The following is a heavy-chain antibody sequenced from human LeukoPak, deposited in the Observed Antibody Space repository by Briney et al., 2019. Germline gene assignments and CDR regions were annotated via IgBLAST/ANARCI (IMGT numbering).Heavy chain of an antibody. CDR2: IYYTGST. Sequence: SETLSLTCTVSGGSISGYYRSWIRQPPGKGLEWIGYIYYTGSTNYNPSLKSRVTISVDTSKNQFSLNLSSVTAADTAVYYCARSDSTIFDYWGQGTLVTVSS. V-gene: IGHV4-59*01. D-gene: IGHD5/OR15-5a*01. J-gene: IGHJ4*02. CDR1: GGSISGYY. CDR3: ARSDSTIFDY.